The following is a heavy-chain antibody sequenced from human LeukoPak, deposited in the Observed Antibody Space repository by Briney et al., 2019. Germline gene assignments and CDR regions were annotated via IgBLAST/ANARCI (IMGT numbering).Heavy chain of an antibody. J-gene: IGHJ5*02. Sequence: ASVKVSCKASGYTFTGYYMHWVRQAPGQGLEWMGWINPISGGTNYAQKFQGRVTMTRDTSISTAYMELSRLRSDDTAVYYCARGRYCSGGSCYSGWFDPWGQGTLVTVSS. CDR1: GYTFTGYY. V-gene: IGHV1-2*02. D-gene: IGHD2-15*01. CDR2: INPISGGT. CDR3: ARGRYCSGGSCYSGWFDP.